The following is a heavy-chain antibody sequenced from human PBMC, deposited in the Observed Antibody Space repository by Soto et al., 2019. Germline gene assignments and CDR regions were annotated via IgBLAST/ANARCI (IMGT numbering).Heavy chain of an antibody. Sequence: QVQLVQSGAEVKKPGASVKVSCKASGYTFTSYGISWVRQAPGQGLEWMGWISANNGNTNYAQKIQGRVTMTTDTSTSTAYMELRSLKSDDTAVYYCARDGRYSGSYGGYYFDYWGQGTLVTVSS. CDR3: ARDGRYSGSYGGYYFDY. V-gene: IGHV1-18*01. D-gene: IGHD1-26*01. J-gene: IGHJ4*02. CDR2: ISANNGNT. CDR1: GYTFTSYG.